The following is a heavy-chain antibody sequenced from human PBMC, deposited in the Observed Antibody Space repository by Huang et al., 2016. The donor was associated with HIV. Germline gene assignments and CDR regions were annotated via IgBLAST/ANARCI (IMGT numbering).Heavy chain of an antibody. J-gene: IGHJ4*02. Sequence: QVQLVESGGGVVQPGTSLRLSCAASGFTFSNYAMNWVRQAPGKGLELVVVISNEGSTKYYADSVKGRFTISRDNSKNTVYLQMNSLRAEDTAVYYCARSEPSRYYFDYWGQGTLVTVSS. CDR2: ISNEGSTK. CDR1: GFTFSNYA. CDR3: ARSEPSRYYFDY. V-gene: IGHV3-30-3*01.